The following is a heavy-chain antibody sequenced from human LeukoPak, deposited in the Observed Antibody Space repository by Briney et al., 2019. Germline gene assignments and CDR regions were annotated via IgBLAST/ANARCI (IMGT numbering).Heavy chain of an antibody. Sequence: ASVTVSCNLFGYTFPDYYIHCVLQAPGQGLEWMGWINPNSGDTNYAQKFQGRVSMTRDSSISTAYMDLSDLRSDDTAVYSCARGSYIVMTTMSGGIHYWVQGTLVTVSS. V-gene: IGHV1-2*02. J-gene: IGHJ4*02. CDR2: INPNSGDT. D-gene: IGHD5-24*01. CDR3: ARGSYIVMTTMSGGIHY. CDR1: GYTFPDYY.